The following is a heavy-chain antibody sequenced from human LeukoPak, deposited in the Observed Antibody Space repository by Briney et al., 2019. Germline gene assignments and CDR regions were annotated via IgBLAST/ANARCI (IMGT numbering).Heavy chain of an antibody. Sequence: ASVKVSCKASGYTFTSYGISWVRQAPGQGLEWMGWISAYNGNTNYAQKLQGRDTMTTDTSTSTAYMELRSLRSDDTAVYYCARGVTIFGGPGWFDPWGQGTLVTVSS. CDR3: ARGVTIFGGPGWFDP. CDR2: ISAYNGNT. CDR1: GYTFTSYG. V-gene: IGHV1-18*01. D-gene: IGHD3-3*01. J-gene: IGHJ5*02.